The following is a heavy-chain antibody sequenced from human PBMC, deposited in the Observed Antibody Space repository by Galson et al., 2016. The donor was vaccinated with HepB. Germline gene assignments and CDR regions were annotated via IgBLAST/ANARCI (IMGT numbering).Heavy chain of an antibody. V-gene: IGHV4-39*01. CDR2: ICHRGDT. Sequence: ETLSLTCTVSGASIITTNYCWDWVRQPPGQGPEWIGSICHRGDTYYNPSLKSRVIMSLDTSNNQFSLKLTSVTGADAAVYYCTRHLAPEDAFNIWGQGTKVTVSS. J-gene: IGHJ3*02. CDR3: TRHLAPEDAFNI. CDR1: GASIITTNYC.